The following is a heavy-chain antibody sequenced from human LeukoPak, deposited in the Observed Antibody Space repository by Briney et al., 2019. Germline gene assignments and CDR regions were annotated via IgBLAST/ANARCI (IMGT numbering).Heavy chain of an antibody. Sequence: GGSLRLSCAASGFTFSSYAMRWVRQAPGKGLEWVSAISGSGGSTYYADSVKGRFTISRDNSKNTLYLQMNSLRAEDTAVYYCAREAHDVDFWSGPFDHWGQGTLVTVSS. V-gene: IGHV3-23*01. CDR2: ISGSGGST. D-gene: IGHD3-3*01. J-gene: IGHJ4*02. CDR1: GFTFSSYA. CDR3: AREAHDVDFWSGPFDH.